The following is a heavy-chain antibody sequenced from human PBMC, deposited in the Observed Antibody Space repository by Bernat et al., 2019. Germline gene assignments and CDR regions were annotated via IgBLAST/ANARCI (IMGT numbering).Heavy chain of an antibody. CDR3: ARSRGYSSSFLFGY. Sequence: GGEEKKKGGGGKVSCKEEGEKGTREERKGVRQAPGQRREGRGGRKGGNGNTKYSQKCQGRGTITRDTSASTAYMELSSLRSEDTAVYYCARSRGYSSSFLFGYWGQGTLVTVSS. J-gene: IGHJ4*02. CDR1: GEKGTREE. V-gene: IGHV1-3*05. CDR2: RKGGNGNT. D-gene: IGHD6-13*01.